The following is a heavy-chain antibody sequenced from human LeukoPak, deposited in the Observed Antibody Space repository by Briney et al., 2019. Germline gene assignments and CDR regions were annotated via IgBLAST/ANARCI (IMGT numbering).Heavy chain of an antibody. D-gene: IGHD6-13*01. J-gene: IGHJ5*02. V-gene: IGHV5-51*01. CDR1: GYSFTSYW. Sequence: GESLKISFKGSGYSFTSYWIGGVRQLPGKGREGMGTIYPGDSDTRYSPSFQGQVTISADKSISTAYLQWSSLKASDTAMYYCARQYSSSPYNWFDPWGQGTLVTVSS. CDR3: ARQYSSSPYNWFDP. CDR2: IYPGDSDT.